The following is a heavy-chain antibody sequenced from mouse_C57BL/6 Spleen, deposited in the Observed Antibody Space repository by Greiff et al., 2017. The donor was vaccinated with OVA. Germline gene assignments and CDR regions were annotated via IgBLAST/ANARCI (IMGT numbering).Heavy chain of an antibody. CDR3: ARLHSSGYSYYLDY. J-gene: IGHJ2*01. D-gene: IGHD3-2*02. V-gene: IGHV1-52*01. CDR1: GYTFTSYW. CDR2: IDPSDSET. Sequence: VQLQQPGAELVRPGSSVKLSCKASGYTFTSYWMHWVKQRPIQGLEWIGNIDPSDSETHYNQKFKDKATLTVDKSSSTAYMQLSSLTSEDSAVYYCARLHSSGYSYYLDYWGQGTTLTVSS.